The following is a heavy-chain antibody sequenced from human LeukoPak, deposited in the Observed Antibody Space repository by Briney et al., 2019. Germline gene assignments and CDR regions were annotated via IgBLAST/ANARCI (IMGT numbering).Heavy chain of an antibody. Sequence: PSETLSLTCAVYGGSFSGYYWSWIRQPPGKGLEWIGEINHSGSTNYNPSLKSRVTISVGTSKNQFSLKLSSVTAADTAVYYCARALGYSYGIAYWGQGTLVTVSS. CDR2: INHSGST. CDR3: ARALGYSYGIAY. CDR1: GGSFSGYY. D-gene: IGHD5-18*01. V-gene: IGHV4-34*01. J-gene: IGHJ4*02.